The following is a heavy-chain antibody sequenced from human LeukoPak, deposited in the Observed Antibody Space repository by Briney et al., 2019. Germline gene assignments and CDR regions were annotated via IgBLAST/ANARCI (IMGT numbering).Heavy chain of an antibody. CDR1: GFTFSSYS. V-gene: IGHV3-48*01. CDR2: ISSSASTI. D-gene: IGHD6-13*01. Sequence: PGGSLRLSCVASGFTFSSYSMNWVRLAPGRGLEWISHISSSASTIFYADSVKGRVTISRDSAKNSLYLQMNSLRAEDTAVYYCARGEPYSSSWYSNFDYWGQGTLVTVSS. CDR3: ARGEPYSSSWYSNFDY. J-gene: IGHJ4*02.